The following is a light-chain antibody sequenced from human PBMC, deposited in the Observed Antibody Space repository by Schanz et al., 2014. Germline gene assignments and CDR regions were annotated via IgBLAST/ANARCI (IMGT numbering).Light chain of an antibody. CDR3: CSYTNISTRV. CDR1: SSDIGRYNY. Sequence: QSALTQPASVSGSPGQSITISCTGTSSDIGRYNYVSWYQQHPGKTPKLMIYDVSNRPSGVYNRFSGSKSGNTASLTISGLQAEDEADYYCCSYTNISTRVFGGGTKLTVL. V-gene: IGLV2-14*03. CDR2: DVS. J-gene: IGLJ3*02.